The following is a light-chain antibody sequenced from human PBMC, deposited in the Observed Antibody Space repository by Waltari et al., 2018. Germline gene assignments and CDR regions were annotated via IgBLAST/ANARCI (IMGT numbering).Light chain of an antibody. CDR3: QVWETTSGHPTAV. Sequence: SYVMSQPPSVSVAPGETARITCAGDNINGKRGHWYQQKPGQAPVVVIYYDSDRPSGIPERFSGSNSGDTATLTITRVEAGDEADYSCQVWETTSGHPTAVFGGGTKLTVL. CDR1: NINGKR. V-gene: IGLV3-21*01. CDR2: YDS. J-gene: IGLJ2*01.